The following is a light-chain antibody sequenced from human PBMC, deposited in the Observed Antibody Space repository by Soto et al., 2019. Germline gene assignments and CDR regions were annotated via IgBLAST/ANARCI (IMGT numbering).Light chain of an antibody. CDR2: DVN. J-gene: IGLJ2*01. Sequence: QSVLTQPASVSGSPGQSITISCTGTSSDIGAYNFVSWYQQHPGKAPKPMLNDVNIRPSGVSNRFSGSKSGNTASLTIFGLQAEDEADYYCTSWTTSTTMIFGGGTKVTVL. CDR1: SSDIGAYNF. CDR3: TSWTTSTTMI. V-gene: IGLV2-14*03.